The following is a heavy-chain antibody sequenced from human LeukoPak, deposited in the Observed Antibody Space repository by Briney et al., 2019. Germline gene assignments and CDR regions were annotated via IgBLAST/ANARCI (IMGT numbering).Heavy chain of an antibody. D-gene: IGHD2-15*01. CDR1: GYKFTAYY. J-gene: IGHJ6*03. V-gene: IGHV1-2*02. CDR3: ARFVGPYYYYYMDV. CDR2: INPISAGT. Sequence: ASVKVSCKPSGYKFTAYYIHWLRQAPGQGLEWMGWINPISAGTKYGRKFEGRVTMTRDASINTAYMELTRLTSDDTAVYYCARFVGPYYYYYMDVWGKGTTVTVSS.